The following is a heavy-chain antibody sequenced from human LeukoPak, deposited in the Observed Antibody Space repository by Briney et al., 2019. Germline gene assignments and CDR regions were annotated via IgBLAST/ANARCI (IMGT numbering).Heavy chain of an antibody. J-gene: IGHJ4*02. D-gene: IGHD6-19*01. V-gene: IGHV6-1*01. Sequence: SHTLSLLCCICGDSVSSNSAAWPWINQSPSRGLEWLGRTFYRSKWYNDYAVSVKSRITINPDTSKNQFSLQLNSVTPEDTAVYYCARIAVAATPVWGQGTLVTVSS. CDR3: ARIAVAATPV. CDR1: GDSVSSNSAA. CDR2: TFYRSKWYN.